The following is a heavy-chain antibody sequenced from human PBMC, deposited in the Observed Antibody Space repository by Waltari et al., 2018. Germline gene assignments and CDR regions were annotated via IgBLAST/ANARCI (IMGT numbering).Heavy chain of an antibody. CDR1: GGSLSTSY. CDR2: INHSGST. J-gene: IGHJ4*02. V-gene: IGHV4-34*01. D-gene: IGHD5-18*01. Sequence: QVQLQQWGAGLLKPSETLSLTCAVYGGSLSTSYWSWIRQSPGKGLEWIAEINHSGSTNYNPSLKSRVTISVDTSKRQFSLKVSSVTAADTAVYYCARGFSFGFLGDHWGQGSLVTVSS. CDR3: ARGFSFGFLGDH.